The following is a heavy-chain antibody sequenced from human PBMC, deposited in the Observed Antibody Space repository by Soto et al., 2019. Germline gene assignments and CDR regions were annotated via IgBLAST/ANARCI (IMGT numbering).Heavy chain of an antibody. CDR1: GGSFSFHS. J-gene: IGHJ4*02. V-gene: IGHV4-34*01. D-gene: IGHD6-19*01. CDR2: INHGGST. Sequence: PSETLSLTCAGYGGSFSFHSWTWIRQPPGKGLEWIGEINHGGSTNYNTSLKSRVTISEDTSKNQFSLKLSSVTAADTAIYYCARARSIAVYDSWGQGTLVTVSS. CDR3: ARARSIAVYDS.